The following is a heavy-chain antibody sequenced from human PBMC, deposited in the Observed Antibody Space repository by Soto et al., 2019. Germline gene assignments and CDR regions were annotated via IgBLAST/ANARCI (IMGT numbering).Heavy chain of an antibody. J-gene: IGHJ6*02. CDR1: GYTFTSYA. Sequence: QVQLVQSGAEEKKPGASVKVSCKASGYTFTSYAMHWVRQAPGQRLEWMGWINAGNGNTKYSQKFQGRVTITRDTSASTAYMALSSLRSDDTAVYDCARGYDFWGGMDVWGPGTTVTVSS. CDR2: INAGNGNT. V-gene: IGHV1-3*05. CDR3: ARGYDFWGGMDV. D-gene: IGHD3-3*01.